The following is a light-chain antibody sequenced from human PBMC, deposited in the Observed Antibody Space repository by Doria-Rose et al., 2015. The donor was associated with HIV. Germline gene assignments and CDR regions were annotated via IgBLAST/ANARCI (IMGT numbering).Light chain of an antibody. Sequence: QHKAGKTPKLLIFTATTLQSAVPSRFSRGGSGTDFTLTISSLQPEDFATYYCQQTYSFPYSFGQGTKLDIE. V-gene: IGKV1-39*01. CDR3: QQTYSFPYS. J-gene: IGKJ2*01. CDR2: TAT.